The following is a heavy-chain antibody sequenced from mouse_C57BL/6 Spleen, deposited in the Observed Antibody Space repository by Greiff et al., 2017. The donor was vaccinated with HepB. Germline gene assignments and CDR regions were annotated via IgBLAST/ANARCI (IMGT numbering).Heavy chain of an antibody. J-gene: IGHJ4*01. Sequence: EVKLMESGGGLVKPGGSLKLSCAASGFTFSDYGMHWVRQAPEKGLEWVAYISSGSSTIYYADTVKGRFTISRDNAKNTLFLQMTSLRSEDTAMYYCARVYPLYAMDYWGQGTSVTVSS. CDR1: GFTFSDYG. CDR2: ISSGSSTI. V-gene: IGHV5-17*01. CDR3: ARVYPLYAMDY. D-gene: IGHD2-1*01.